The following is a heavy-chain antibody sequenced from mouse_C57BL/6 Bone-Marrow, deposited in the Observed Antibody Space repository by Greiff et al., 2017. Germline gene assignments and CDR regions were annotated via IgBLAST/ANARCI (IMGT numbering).Heavy chain of an antibody. V-gene: IGHV5-6*02. CDR2: ISSGGSHT. Sequence: DVMLVESGGDLVKPGGSLKLSCAASGFTFSSYGMSWVRQTPDKRLEWVATISSGGSHTYYPDSVKGRFTISRDNAKNTLYLQMSSLKSDDTAMYYCARIIYYYGSNYAMDYWGQGTSGTVSS. CDR1: GFTFSSYG. CDR3: ARIIYYYGSNYAMDY. J-gene: IGHJ4*01. D-gene: IGHD1-1*01.